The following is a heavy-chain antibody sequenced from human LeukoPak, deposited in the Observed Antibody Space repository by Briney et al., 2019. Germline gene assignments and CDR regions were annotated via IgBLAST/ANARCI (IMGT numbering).Heavy chain of an antibody. CDR2: IYYSGST. J-gene: IGHJ6*02. CDR3: ARDLGGLRYCSGGSCYSVFNGMDV. Sequence: SETLSLTCTVSGGSISSGDYYWSWIRQPPGKGLESIGYIYYSGSTYYNPSLKSRVTISVDTSKNQFSLKLSSVTAADTAVYYCARDLGGLRYCSGGSCYSVFNGMDVWGQGTTVTVSS. V-gene: IGHV4-30-4*01. CDR1: GGSISSGDYY. D-gene: IGHD2-15*01.